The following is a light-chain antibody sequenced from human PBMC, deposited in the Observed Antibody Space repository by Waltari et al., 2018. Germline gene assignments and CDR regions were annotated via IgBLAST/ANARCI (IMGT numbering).Light chain of an antibody. CDR2: GAS. CDR3: QQYNNWPPNT. V-gene: IGKV3-15*01. CDR1: QSVSSN. J-gene: IGKJ2*01. Sequence: EIVMTQSPATLSVSPGERATLSCRASQSVSSNLAWYLQKPGQAPRLLIYGASTRATGIPARFIGSGSGTEFTLTISSLQSEDFAVYYCQQYNNWPPNTFGQGTKLEIK.